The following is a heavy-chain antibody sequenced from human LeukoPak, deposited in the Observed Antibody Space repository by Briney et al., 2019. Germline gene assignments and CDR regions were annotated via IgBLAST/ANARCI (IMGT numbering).Heavy chain of an antibody. V-gene: IGHV3-53*01. Sequence: LGGSLRLSCAASGFTVSRNYMTWVRQAPGKGLEWVSVIYSGGSTYYADSVKGRFTISRDDSNNTLYLHMNSLRAEDTAVYYCARIFGVDLYYFDYWGQGTLVTVSS. CDR1: GFTVSRNY. D-gene: IGHD3-3*01. CDR2: IYSGGST. CDR3: ARIFGVDLYYFDY. J-gene: IGHJ4*02.